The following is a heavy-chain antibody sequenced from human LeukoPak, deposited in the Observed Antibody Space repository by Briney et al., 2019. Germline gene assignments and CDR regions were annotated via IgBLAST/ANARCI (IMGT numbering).Heavy chain of an antibody. V-gene: IGHV1-8*01. D-gene: IGHD3-3*02. CDR3: ARRRLAGSTPPHYYYILDV. CDR1: GYTFTSYD. CDR2: MNPNSGNR. J-gene: IGHJ6*02. Sequence: ASVKVSCKASGYTFTSYDINWVRQATGQGLEWMGWMNPNSGNRGSAQNFQGRATLTRNTSISTAYMELSSLRSEDTAVYYCARRRLAGSTPPHYYYILDVWGQGTTVTVSS.